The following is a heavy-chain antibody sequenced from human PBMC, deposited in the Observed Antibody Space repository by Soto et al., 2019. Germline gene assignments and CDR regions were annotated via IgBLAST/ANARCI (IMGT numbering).Heavy chain of an antibody. Sequence: PGGSLRLSCVASGFTFSNFWMLWVRQAPGKGLEWVANIKQDGSETNYVDSVKGRFTISRDNARSSLHLQMNSLRAEDTAVYYCAKYSFSHFDYWGQGALVTVSS. V-gene: IGHV3-7*01. CDR1: GFTFSNFW. CDR2: IKQDGSET. D-gene: IGHD5-12*01. J-gene: IGHJ4*02. CDR3: AKYSFSHFDY.